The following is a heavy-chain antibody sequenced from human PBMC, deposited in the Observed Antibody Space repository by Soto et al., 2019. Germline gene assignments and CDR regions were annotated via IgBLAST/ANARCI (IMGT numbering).Heavy chain of an antibody. CDR3: AKGGRQWLVTSDFNY. V-gene: IGHV3-30*18. CDR1: GFTFSDYA. J-gene: IGHJ4*02. Sequence: VQLVESGGGVVQPGRSLRLSCAASGFTFSDYAMNWVRQAPGKGLEWVAVVSHDGRNTHYADSVKGQFTISRDSSKNTVSLEMTSLRAEDTAVYYCAKGGRQWLVTSDFNYWGQGALVTVSS. D-gene: IGHD6-19*01. CDR2: VSHDGRNT.